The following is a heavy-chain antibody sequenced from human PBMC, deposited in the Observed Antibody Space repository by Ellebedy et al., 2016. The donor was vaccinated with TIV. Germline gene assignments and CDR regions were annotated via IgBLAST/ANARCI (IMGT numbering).Heavy chain of an antibody. CDR1: GFTFSGHA. V-gene: IGHV3-23*01. Sequence: GESLKISWAASGFTFSGHAMSWVRQTPGKGLEWVSGIIAGGDSTHYVDSVKGRFTIYRDNSKKTLFRQMNSLRAEDTAVYYCVKLDSSGFYYGRLDYWGQGTLVTVSS. J-gene: IGHJ4*02. D-gene: IGHD3-22*01. CDR2: IIAGGDST. CDR3: VKLDSSGFYYGRLDY.